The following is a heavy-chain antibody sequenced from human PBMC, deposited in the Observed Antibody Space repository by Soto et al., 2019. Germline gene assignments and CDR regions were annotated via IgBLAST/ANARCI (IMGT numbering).Heavy chain of an antibody. CDR3: TRSTNWNYAYYFDY. CDR2: IDWEEEK. Sequence: GSGPTLVNPKQTLILTCAFSGFSLSRKGMSVSWIRQPPGKALEFLALIDWEEEKFSSPSLRTRLTVSKDTSKSQVVLTLTNVDPVATATYYCTRSTNWNYAYYFDYWGQGXLVTVYS. CDR1: GFSLSRKGMS. V-gene: IGHV2-70*01. J-gene: IGHJ4*02. D-gene: IGHD1-7*01.